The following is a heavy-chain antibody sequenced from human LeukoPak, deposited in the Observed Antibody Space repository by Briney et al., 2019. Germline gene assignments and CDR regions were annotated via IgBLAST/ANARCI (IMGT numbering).Heavy chain of an antibody. CDR1: GYTFTGYY. V-gene: IGHV1-18*04. Sequence: ASVKVSCKASGYTFTGYYMHWVRQAPGQGLEWMGWISDFNGHTSYAQKFQGRVTMTTDKSTGTAYMELRSLRSDDTAVYFCAKESQVGAVYFDYWGPGTLVTVSS. J-gene: IGHJ4*02. CDR2: ISDFNGHT. CDR3: AKESQVGAVYFDY. D-gene: IGHD1-26*01.